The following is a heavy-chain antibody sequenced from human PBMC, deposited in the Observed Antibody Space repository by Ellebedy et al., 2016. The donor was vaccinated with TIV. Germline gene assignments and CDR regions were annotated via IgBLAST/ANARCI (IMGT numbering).Heavy chain of an antibody. V-gene: IGHV4-4*02. CDR1: GASISSNNW. CDR3: ARDRDVTSRGILDY. Sequence: MPGGSLRLSCAVSGASISSNNWWPWVRQAPGRGLEWIGEVYQSGTTYYNPSLKSRVTVSVDTSKNQFSLKLTSVTAADTAMYYCARDRDVTSRGILDYWGQGILVTVSS. D-gene: IGHD5-24*01. CDR2: VYQSGTT. J-gene: IGHJ4*02.